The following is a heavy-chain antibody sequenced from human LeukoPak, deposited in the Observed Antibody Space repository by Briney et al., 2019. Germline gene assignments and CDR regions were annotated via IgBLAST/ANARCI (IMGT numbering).Heavy chain of an antibody. CDR3: ASTHDYGDYVPV. Sequence: GGSLRLSCAASGFTVSSNYMSWVRQAPGKGLEWVSVIYSGGSTYYADSVKGRFTISRDNSKNTLYLQMNSLRVEDTAVYYCASTHDYGDYVPVWGKGTTVTVSS. CDR1: GFTVSSNY. J-gene: IGHJ6*04. D-gene: IGHD4-17*01. V-gene: IGHV3-66*02. CDR2: IYSGGST.